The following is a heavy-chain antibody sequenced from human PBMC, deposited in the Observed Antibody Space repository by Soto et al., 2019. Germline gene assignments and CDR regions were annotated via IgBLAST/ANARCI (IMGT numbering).Heavy chain of an antibody. CDR2: IWYDGSNK. V-gene: IGHV3-33*01. J-gene: IGHJ4*02. CDR3: ARDKVEAVAGWASYFDY. Sequence: QVQLVESGGGVVQPGRSLRLSCAASGFTFSSYGMHWVRQAPGKGLEWVAVIWYDGSNKYYADSVKGRFTISRDNSKNTLYLQMNSLRAEDTAVYYCARDKVEAVAGWASYFDYWGQGTLVTVSS. CDR1: GFTFSSYG. D-gene: IGHD6-19*01.